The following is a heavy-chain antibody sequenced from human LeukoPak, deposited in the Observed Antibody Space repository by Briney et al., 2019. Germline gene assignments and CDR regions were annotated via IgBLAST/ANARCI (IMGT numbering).Heavy chain of an antibody. CDR3: AKGYDFWSGPNDY. J-gene: IGHJ4*02. D-gene: IGHD3-3*01. CDR2: ISGSGGST. CDR1: GFTFSSYA. V-gene: IGHV3-23*01. Sequence: GGSLRLSRAASGFTFSSYAMSWVRQAPGKGLEWVSAISGSGGSTYYADSVKGRFTISRDNSKNTLYLQMNSLRAEDTAVYYCAKGYDFWSGPNDYWGQGTLVTVSS.